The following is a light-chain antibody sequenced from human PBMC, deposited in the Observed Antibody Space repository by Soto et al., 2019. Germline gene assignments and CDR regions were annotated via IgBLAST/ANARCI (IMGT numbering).Light chain of an antibody. V-gene: IGKV3D-15*01. CDR2: GVY. CDR3: QQYHSWPPRT. CDR1: QSVSSN. Sequence: EIVMTLSPTILSVSPGERATLSCRASQSVSSNLAWYQQKPGQAPRLLIYGVYTRAPGIPARFSGSGSGTEFTLTISSLQSEDFAVYYCQQYHSWPPRTFGQGTKVDIK. J-gene: IGKJ1*01.